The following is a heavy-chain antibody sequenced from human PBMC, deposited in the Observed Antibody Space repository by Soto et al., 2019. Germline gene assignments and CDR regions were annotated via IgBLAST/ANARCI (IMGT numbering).Heavy chain of an antibody. Sequence: TVSGGSISSSSYYWGWIRQPPGKGLEWIGSIYYSGSTYYNPSLKSRVTISVDTSKNQFSLKLSSVTAADTAVYYCAKLYSSSDYYYGMDVWGQGTTVTVSS. CDR2: IYYSGST. V-gene: IGHV4-39*01. CDR3: AKLYSSSDYYYGMDV. D-gene: IGHD6-6*01. CDR1: GGSISSSSYY. J-gene: IGHJ6*02.